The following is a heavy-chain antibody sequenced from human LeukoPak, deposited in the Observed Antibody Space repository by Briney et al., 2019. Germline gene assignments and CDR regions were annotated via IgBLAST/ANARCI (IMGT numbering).Heavy chain of an antibody. Sequence: GRSLSLSCAASGFTFSSYAMHWVRQAPGKGLEWVAVISYDGSNQYYADSVKGRFTISRDNSKNTLYLQMNSLRAEDTAVYYCARDGPQVGVDPYYLDYWGQGTLVTVSS. CDR1: GFTFSSYA. CDR3: ARDGPQVGVDPYYLDY. CDR2: ISYDGSNQ. J-gene: IGHJ4*02. V-gene: IGHV3-30-3*01. D-gene: IGHD3-3*01.